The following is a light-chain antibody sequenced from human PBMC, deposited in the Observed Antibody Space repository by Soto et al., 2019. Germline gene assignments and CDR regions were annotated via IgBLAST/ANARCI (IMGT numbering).Light chain of an antibody. V-gene: IGLV2-23*02. CDR1: SSDVGSYDL. CDR3: CSYAVSGSWV. Sequence: QSALTQPASVSGSPGQSITISCTGTSSDVGSYDLVSWYQHHPGKAPKLMIYEVNKRPSGVSNRFSGSKSGNTASLTISGLQAEDEAYYYCCSYAVSGSWVFGGGTQLTVL. J-gene: IGLJ3*02. CDR2: EVN.